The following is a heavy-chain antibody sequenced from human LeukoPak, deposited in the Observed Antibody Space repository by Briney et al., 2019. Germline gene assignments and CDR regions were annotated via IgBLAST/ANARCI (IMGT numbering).Heavy chain of an antibody. CDR1: GGSFSGYY. CDR3: ARLRQASRYYYGSGSFSPMVWFDP. CDR2: INHSGST. J-gene: IGHJ5*02. D-gene: IGHD3-10*01. Sequence: SETLSLTCAVYGGSFSGYYWSWIRQPPGKGLEWIGEINHSGSTNYNPSLKSRVTISVDTSKNQFSLKLSSVTAADTAVYYCARLRQASRYYYGSGSFSPMVWFDPWGQGTLVTVSS. V-gene: IGHV4-34*01.